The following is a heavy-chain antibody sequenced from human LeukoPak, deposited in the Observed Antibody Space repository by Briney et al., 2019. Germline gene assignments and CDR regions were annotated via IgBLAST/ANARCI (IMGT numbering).Heavy chain of an antibody. CDR1: GGSISSYY. CDR2: IYYSGST. D-gene: IGHD1-20*01. V-gene: IGHV4-59*01. J-gene: IGHJ4*02. CDR3: ARGITQGCDY. Sequence: KSSETLSLTCTVSGGSISSYYWSWIRQPPGKGLEWIGYIYYSGSTNYNPSLKSRVTISVDTSKNQFSLKLSSVTAADTAVYYCARGITQGCDYWGQGTLVTVSS.